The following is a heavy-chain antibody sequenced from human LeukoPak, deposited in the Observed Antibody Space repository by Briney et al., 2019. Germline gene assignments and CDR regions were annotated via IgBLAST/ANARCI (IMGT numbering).Heavy chain of an antibody. V-gene: IGHV3-23*01. CDR1: GFTFSSYS. J-gene: IGHJ4*02. Sequence: GGSLRLSCAASGFTFSSYSMNWVRQAPGKGLEWVSAISGSGGSTYYADSVKGRFTISRDNSKNTLYLQMNSLRAEDTAVYYCAKGGYSYGSDYWGQGTLVTVSS. CDR2: ISGSGGST. D-gene: IGHD5-18*01. CDR3: AKGGYSYGSDY.